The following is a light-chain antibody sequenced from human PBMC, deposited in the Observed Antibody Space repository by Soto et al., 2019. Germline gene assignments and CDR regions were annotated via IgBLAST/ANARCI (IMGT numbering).Light chain of an antibody. Sequence: EIVLTQSPGTLSLSPGERATLSCRASQSVSSSYLAWYQQKPGQAPRLLIYGASSRATGLPDRFSGSGSGTHFSLTISRLEPEDFAVYYCQQYGSSPPYTFGQGTKLEIK. CDR2: GAS. V-gene: IGKV3-20*01. CDR1: QSVSSSY. CDR3: QQYGSSPPYT. J-gene: IGKJ2*01.